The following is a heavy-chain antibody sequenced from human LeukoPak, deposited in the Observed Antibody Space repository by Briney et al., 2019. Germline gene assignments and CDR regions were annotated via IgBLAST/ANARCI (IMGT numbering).Heavy chain of an antibody. J-gene: IGHJ4*02. Sequence: GGSLRLSCAASGFTFSSYGMHWVRQAPGKGLEWVAFIRFEGNNKYYADSVKGRFTISRDNSKNTLYLQMNYLRAEDTAVYYCARVTGPTSTVVRGVIIPAFDYWGQGTLVTVSS. CDR1: GFTFSSYG. D-gene: IGHD3-10*01. CDR3: ARVTGPTSTVVRGVIIPAFDY. V-gene: IGHV3-30*02. CDR2: IRFEGNNK.